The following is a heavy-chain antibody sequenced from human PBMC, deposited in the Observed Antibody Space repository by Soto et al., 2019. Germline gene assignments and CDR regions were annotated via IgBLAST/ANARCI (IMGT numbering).Heavy chain of an antibody. CDR1: GGSFSGYY. V-gene: IGHV4-34*01. CDR2: INHSGST. J-gene: IGHJ6*02. CDR3: GRYYGMDV. Sequence: SETLSLTCAVYGGSFSGYYWSWIRQPPGKGLEWIGEINHSGSTNYNPSLKSRVTISVDTSKNQFSLKLSSVTAADTAVYYCGRYYGMDVWGQGTTVTVSS.